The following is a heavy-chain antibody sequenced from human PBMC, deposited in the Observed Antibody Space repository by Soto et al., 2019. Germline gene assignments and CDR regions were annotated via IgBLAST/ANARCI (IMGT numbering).Heavy chain of an antibody. CDR2: ISAYNGNT. CDR1: GYTFTSYG. V-gene: IGHV1-18*01. J-gene: IGHJ6*04. CDR3: ARDRSSSSPYYFGMDV. D-gene: IGHD6-6*01. Sequence: QVQLVQSGAEVKKPGASVKVSCKASGYTFTSYGISWVRQAPEQGLEWMGWISAYNGNTNYPQKLQGRVTMTTDTSTSTAYMELRSLRSDDTAVYYCARDRSSSSPYYFGMDVWGKGTTVTVSS.